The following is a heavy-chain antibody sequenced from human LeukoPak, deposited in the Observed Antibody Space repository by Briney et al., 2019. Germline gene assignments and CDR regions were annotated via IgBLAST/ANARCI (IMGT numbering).Heavy chain of an antibody. J-gene: IGHJ4*02. V-gene: IGHV4-34*01. Sequence: SETLSLTCAVYGGSFSGYYWSWIRQPPGEGLEWIGEINHSGSTNYNPSLKSRVTISVDTSKNQFSLKLSSVTAADTAVYYCARSPPYDFWSGYYIGYYFDYWGQGTLVTVSS. CDR3: ARSPPYDFWSGYYIGYYFDY. CDR1: GGSFSGYY. D-gene: IGHD3-3*01. CDR2: INHSGST.